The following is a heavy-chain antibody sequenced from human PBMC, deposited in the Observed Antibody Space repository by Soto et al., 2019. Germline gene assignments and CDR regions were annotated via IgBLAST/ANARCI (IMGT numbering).Heavy chain of an antibody. Sequence: ASVKVSCKASGYTFTGYYMHWVRQAPGQRLEWMGWINAGNGNTKYSQKFQGRVTITRDTSASTAYMELSSLRPEDTAVYYCARSIVVVTALDYWGQGTLVTVSS. D-gene: IGHD2-21*02. CDR2: INAGNGNT. CDR1: GYTFTGYY. CDR3: ARSIVVVTALDY. V-gene: IGHV1-3*01. J-gene: IGHJ4*02.